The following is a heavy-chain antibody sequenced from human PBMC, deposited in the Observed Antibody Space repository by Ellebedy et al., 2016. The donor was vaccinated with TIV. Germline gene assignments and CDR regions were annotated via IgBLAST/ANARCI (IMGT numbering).Heavy chain of an antibody. CDR2: INHSVTT. J-gene: IGHJ2*01. Sequence: MPSETLSLTCAVYAGSSSGYYWSCIRQPQGKGLEWGGEINHSVTTNYNTSLKSRVTISVETSKYQFSLKLSSVTAADTAVYYCARWWDDDGDYKRIRAEGRRGDWGSWYCDLWGRGTLVTVSS. V-gene: IGHV4-34*01. CDR3: ARWWDDDGDYKRIRAEGRRGDWGSWYCDL. D-gene: IGHD4-17*01. CDR1: AGSSSGYY.